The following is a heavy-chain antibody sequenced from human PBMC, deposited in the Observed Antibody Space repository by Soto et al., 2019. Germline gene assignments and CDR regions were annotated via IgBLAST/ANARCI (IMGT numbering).Heavy chain of an antibody. CDR3: ARVPYYYDSSGYSNWFDP. CDR1: GYTFTRYN. J-gene: IGHJ5*02. D-gene: IGHD3-22*01. Sequence: ASVKVSCKTPGYTFTRYNIHWVRQATGQGLEWMGWMNPNNGNTGYAQKFQGRVTMTRNTSISTAYMELSSLRSEDTAVYYCARVPYYYDSSGYSNWFDPWGQGTLVTVSS. CDR2: MNPNNGNT. V-gene: IGHV1-8*01.